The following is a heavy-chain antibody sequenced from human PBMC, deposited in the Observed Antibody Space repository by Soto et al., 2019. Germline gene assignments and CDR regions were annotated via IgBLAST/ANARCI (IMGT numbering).Heavy chain of an antibody. D-gene: IGHD3-3*01. CDR3: ARDGGYDFWSGPYYGMDV. J-gene: IGHJ6*02. CDR2: IIPIFGTA. Sequence: ASVKVSCKASGGTFSSYAISWARQAPGQGLEWMGGIIPIFGTANYAQKFQGRVTITADESTSTAYMELSSLRSEDTAVYYCARDGGYDFWSGPYYGMDVWGQGTTVTVSS. CDR1: GGTFSSYA. V-gene: IGHV1-69*13.